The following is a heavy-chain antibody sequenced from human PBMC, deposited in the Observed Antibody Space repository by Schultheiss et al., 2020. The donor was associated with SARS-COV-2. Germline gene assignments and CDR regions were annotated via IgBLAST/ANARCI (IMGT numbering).Heavy chain of an antibody. V-gene: IGHV3-15*01. J-gene: IGHJ3*02. D-gene: IGHD2-15*01. CDR2: IKSKTDGGTT. CDR3: TLRSAAGAFDI. Sequence: GGSLRLSCAASGFTFSNAWMSWVRQAPGKGLEWVGRIKSKTDGGTTDYAAPVKGRFTISRDDSKNTLYLQMNSLKTEDTAVYYCTLRSAAGAFDIWGQGTMVTVSS. CDR1: GFTFSNAW.